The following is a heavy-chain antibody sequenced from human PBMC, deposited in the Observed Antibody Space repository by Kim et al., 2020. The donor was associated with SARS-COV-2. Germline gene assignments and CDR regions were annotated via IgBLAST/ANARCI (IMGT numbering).Heavy chain of an antibody. CDR2: TYYRSKWYN. D-gene: IGHD6-13*01. V-gene: IGHV6-1*01. Sequence: SQTLSLTCAISGDRVSSNSAAWNWIRQSPSRGLEWLGRTYYRSKWYNDYAVSVKSRITINPDTSKNQFSLQLNSVTPEDTAVYYCAREVAAAGTFRWNWFDPWGQGTLVTVSS. CDR3: AREVAAAGTFRWNWFDP. CDR1: GDRVSSNSAA. J-gene: IGHJ5*02.